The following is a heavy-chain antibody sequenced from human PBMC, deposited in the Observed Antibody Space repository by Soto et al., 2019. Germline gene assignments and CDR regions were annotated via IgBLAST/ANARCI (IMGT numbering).Heavy chain of an antibody. CDR1: GFTLRGYW. CDR2: INSDGSST. V-gene: IGHV3-74*01. D-gene: IGHD1-1*01. CDR3: AKDGRLGQFDY. Sequence: EVQLVESGGGLVQPGGSLRLSCAASGFTLRGYWMHWVRQGPGKGLVWVSRINSDGSSTSYADSVKGRFTISRDNAKNTLYLQMNSLRAEDTAVYYCAKDGRLGQFDYWGQGTLVTASS. J-gene: IGHJ4*02.